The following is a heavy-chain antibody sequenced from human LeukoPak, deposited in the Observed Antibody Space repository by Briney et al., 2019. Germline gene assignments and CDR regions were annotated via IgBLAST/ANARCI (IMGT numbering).Heavy chain of an antibody. J-gene: IGHJ6*02. D-gene: IGHD3-10*01. V-gene: IGHV1-18*01. CDR3: ARGSGSYYRSYYYYYGMDV. Sequence: ASVKVSCKASGYTFTSYGNSWVRQAPGQELEWMGWISAYNGNTNYAQKLQGRVTMTTDTSTSTAYMELRSLRSDDTAVYYCARGSGSYYRSYYYYYGMDVWGQGTTVTVSS. CDR1: GYTFTSYG. CDR2: ISAYNGNT.